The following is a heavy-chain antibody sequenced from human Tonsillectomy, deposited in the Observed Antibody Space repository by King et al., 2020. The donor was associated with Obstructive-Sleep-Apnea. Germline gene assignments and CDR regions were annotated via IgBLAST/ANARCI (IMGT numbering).Heavy chain of an antibody. J-gene: IGHJ4*02. CDR1: GGSISRGGDY. CDR2: TYYSGST. Sequence: QLQLQESCPGLVKPSQTLALTCTVFGGSISRGGDYWIWIRQQPGKDLEWLGYTYYSGSTFYNPSLKSRVTISVDTSKHQFSLTLSSVTAADTAVYYCARTAPKSPPPPLHFDYWGQGTLVTVSS. CDR3: ARTAPKSPPPPLHFDY. V-gene: IGHV4-31*03.